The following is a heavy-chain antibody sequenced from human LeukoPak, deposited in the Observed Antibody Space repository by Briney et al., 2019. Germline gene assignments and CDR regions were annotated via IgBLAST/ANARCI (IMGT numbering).Heavy chain of an antibody. CDR3: ARLRGAAGTSFFDS. CDR2: IYHSGTT. J-gene: IGHJ4*02. D-gene: IGHD6-13*01. Sequence: SHTLSLTCAVSGYSITSSSWWGWIRQPPGKGLEWIGYIYHSGTTYYNPSLQSRVTMSVDTSKNQFSLKLSSVTAVDTAVYYCARLRGAAGTSFFDSWGQGTPVTVSS. V-gene: IGHV4-28*01. CDR1: GYSITSSSW.